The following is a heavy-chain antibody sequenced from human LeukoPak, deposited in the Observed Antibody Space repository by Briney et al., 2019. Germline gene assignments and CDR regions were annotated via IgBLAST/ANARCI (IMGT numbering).Heavy chain of an antibody. Sequence: GASVKVSCKASGYTFTSYDINLVRQATGQGLEWMGWMNPNSGNTGYAQKFQGRVTMTRNTSISTAYMELSSLRSEDTAVYYCARGHSSGYYYLYDYWGQGTLVTVSS. CDR1: GYTFTSYD. D-gene: IGHD3-22*01. J-gene: IGHJ4*02. CDR2: MNPNSGNT. CDR3: ARGHSSGYYYLYDY. V-gene: IGHV1-8*01.